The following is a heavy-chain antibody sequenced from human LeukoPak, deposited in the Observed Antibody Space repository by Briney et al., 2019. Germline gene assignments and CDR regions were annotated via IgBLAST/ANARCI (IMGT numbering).Heavy chain of an antibody. CDR1: GYTFTSYD. J-gene: IGHJ4*02. CDR2: MNPNSGNT. Sequence: ASVKVSFKASGYTFTSYDINWVRQASGQGLEWMGWMNPNSGNTGYARKFEGEVTMTRNTSKSTAYMELSNLRSEDTAVYYWAREERGRYFDYWAQGTLVTVSS. V-gene: IGHV1-8*01. CDR3: AREERGRYFDY. D-gene: IGHD3-10*01.